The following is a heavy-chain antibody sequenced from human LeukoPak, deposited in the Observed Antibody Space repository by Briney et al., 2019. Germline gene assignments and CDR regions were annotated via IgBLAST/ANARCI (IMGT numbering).Heavy chain of an antibody. V-gene: IGHV4-38-2*02. CDR1: GYSISSGYY. J-gene: IGHJ5*02. D-gene: IGHD5-18*01. Sequence: PSETLSLTCAVSGYSISSGYYWGWIRQPPGKGLGWIGSIYHSGSTYYNPSLKSRVTISVDTSKNQFSLKLSSVTAADTAVYYCAREIGYSYGSNWFDPWGQGTLVTVSS. CDR2: IYHSGST. CDR3: AREIGYSYGSNWFDP.